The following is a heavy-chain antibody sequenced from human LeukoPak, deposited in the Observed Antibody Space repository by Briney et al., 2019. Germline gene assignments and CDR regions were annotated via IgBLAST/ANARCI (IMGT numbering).Heavy chain of an antibody. V-gene: IGHV1-24*01. CDR3: ATLGGYCSSTSCYKNYMDV. CDR2: FDPEDGET. Sequence: GASVKGSCKVSGYTLTELSMHWVRQAPGKGLEWMGGFDPEDGETIYAQKFQGRVTMTEDTSTDTAYMELSSLRSEDTAVYYCATLGGYCSSTSCYKNYMDVWGKGTTVTVSS. D-gene: IGHD2-2*02. J-gene: IGHJ6*03. CDR1: GYTLTELS.